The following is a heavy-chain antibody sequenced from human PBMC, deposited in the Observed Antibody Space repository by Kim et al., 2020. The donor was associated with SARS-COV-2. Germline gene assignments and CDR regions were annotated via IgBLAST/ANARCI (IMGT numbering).Heavy chain of an antibody. V-gene: IGHV4-39*01. CDR2: IYYSGST. CDR3: ARHEVGSPTYYYYYYMDV. CDR1: GGSISSSSYY. Sequence: SETLSLTCTVSGGSISSSSYYWGWIRQPPGKGLEWIGSIYYSGSTYYNPSLKSRVTISVDTSKNQFSLKLSSVTAADTAVYYCARHEVGSPTYYYYYYMDVWGKGTTVTVSS. D-gene: IGHD1-26*01. J-gene: IGHJ6*03.